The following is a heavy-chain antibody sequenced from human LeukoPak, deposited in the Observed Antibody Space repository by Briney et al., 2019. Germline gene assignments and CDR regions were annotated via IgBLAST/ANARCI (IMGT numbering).Heavy chain of an antibody. V-gene: IGHV1-18*01. J-gene: IGHJ4*02. CDR1: GYTFTSYG. Sequence: ASVKVSCKASGYTFTSYGISWVRQAPGQGLEWMGWISAYNGNTNYAQKLQGRVTITADKSTSTAYMELSSLRSEDTAVYYCAREVDYYGGDYWGQGTLVTVSS. CDR3: AREVDYYGGDY. CDR2: ISAYNGNT. D-gene: IGHD3-22*01.